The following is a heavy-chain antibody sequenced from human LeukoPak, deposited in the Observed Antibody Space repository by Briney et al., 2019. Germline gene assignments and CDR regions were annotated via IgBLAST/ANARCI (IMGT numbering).Heavy chain of an antibody. D-gene: IGHD2-15*01. CDR1: GFTFSSYE. J-gene: IGHJ5*02. CDR2: IIGGGGSS. V-gene: IGHV3-23*01. Sequence: GGSLRLSCVASGFTFSSYEMNWVRQAPGKGLEWVSGIIGGGGSSHYADSVKGRFTISRDNSRNTLYLQMNSLRAEDTAVCYCAKSRIPVVVAAAEGNWFDPRGQGTLVTVSS. CDR3: AKSRIPVVVAAAEGNWFDP.